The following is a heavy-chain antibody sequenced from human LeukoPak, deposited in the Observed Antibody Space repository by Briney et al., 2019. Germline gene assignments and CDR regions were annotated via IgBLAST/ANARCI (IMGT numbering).Heavy chain of an antibody. J-gene: IGHJ4*02. Sequence: GESLKISCKGSGYSFTSYWIGWVRQIPGKGLEWMGIIYPGDSDTRYSPSFQGQVTISADKSISTASLQWSSLKASGTAMYYCARRQYCSSTSCYTDFDYWGQGTLVTVSS. CDR3: ARRQYCSSTSCYTDFDY. CDR1: GYSFTSYW. V-gene: IGHV5-51*01. CDR2: IYPGDSDT. D-gene: IGHD2-2*02.